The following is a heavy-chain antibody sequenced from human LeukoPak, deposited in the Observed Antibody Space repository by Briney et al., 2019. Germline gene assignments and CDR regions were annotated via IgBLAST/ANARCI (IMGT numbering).Heavy chain of an antibody. J-gene: IGHJ4*02. V-gene: IGHV3-30*02. CDR1: GFTFSSYG. CDR2: IRYDGSNK. CDR3: ASSSIADRRLYY. Sequence: GGSLRLSCAASGFTFSSYGMHWVRQAPGKWLEWVAFIRYDGSNKYYADSVKGRFTISRDNSKNTLYLQMNSLRAEDTAVYYCASSSIADRRLYYWGQGTLVTVSS. D-gene: IGHD6-6*01.